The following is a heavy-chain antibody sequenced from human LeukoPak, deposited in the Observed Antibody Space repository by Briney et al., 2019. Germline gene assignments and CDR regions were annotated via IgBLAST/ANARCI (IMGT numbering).Heavy chain of an antibody. CDR3: ARHSRGFYSSSWFAFDI. Sequence: SETLSLTCTVSGGFISSSSYYWGWIRQPPGKGLEWIGSIYYSGSTYYNPSLKSRVTISVDTSKNQFSLKLSSVTAADTAVYYCARHSRGFYSSSWFAFDIWGQGTMVTVSS. V-gene: IGHV4-39*01. J-gene: IGHJ3*02. D-gene: IGHD6-13*01. CDR1: GGFISSSSYY. CDR2: IYYSGST.